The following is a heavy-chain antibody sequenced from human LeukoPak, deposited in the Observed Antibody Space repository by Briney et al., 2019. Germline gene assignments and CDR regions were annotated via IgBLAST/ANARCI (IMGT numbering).Heavy chain of an antibody. D-gene: IGHD6-13*01. CDR3: ATPIAAAGPVWYYMDV. CDR1: GFTFSSYS. Sequence: PGGSLRLSCAASGFTFSSYSMNWVRQAPGKGLEWVSSISSSSSYIYYADSVKGRFTISRDNAKNSLYLQMNSLRAEDTAVYYFATPIAAAGPVWYYMDVWGKGTTVTVSS. V-gene: IGHV3-21*01. CDR2: ISSSSSYI. J-gene: IGHJ6*03.